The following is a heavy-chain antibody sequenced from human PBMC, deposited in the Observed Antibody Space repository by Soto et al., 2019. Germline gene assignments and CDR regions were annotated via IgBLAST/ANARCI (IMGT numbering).Heavy chain of an antibody. CDR1: GFTFSSYS. V-gene: IGHV3-21*01. CDR2: ISSSSSYI. J-gene: IGHJ4*02. Sequence: GGSLRLSCAASGFTFSSYSMNWVRQAPGKGLEWVSSISSSSSYIYYADSVKGRFTISRDNAKNSLYLQMNSLRAEDTAVYYCARVFRSSDYYDSSGYYGLGSSDYWGQGTLVTVSS. CDR3: ARVFRSSDYYDSSGYYGLGSSDY. D-gene: IGHD3-22*01.